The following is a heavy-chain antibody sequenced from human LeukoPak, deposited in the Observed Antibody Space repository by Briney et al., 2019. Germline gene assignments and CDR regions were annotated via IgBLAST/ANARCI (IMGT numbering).Heavy chain of an antibody. CDR2: ISAYNGNT. Sequence: ASVKVSCKASGYTFTSYGISWVRQAPGQGLEWMGWISAYNGNTNYAQKLQGRVTMTTDTSTSTAYMELRSLRFDDTAVYYCASIVAAGHRLGWFDPWGQGTLVTVSS. CDR3: ASIVAAGHRLGWFDP. D-gene: IGHD1-26*01. V-gene: IGHV1-18*01. CDR1: GYTFTSYG. J-gene: IGHJ5*02.